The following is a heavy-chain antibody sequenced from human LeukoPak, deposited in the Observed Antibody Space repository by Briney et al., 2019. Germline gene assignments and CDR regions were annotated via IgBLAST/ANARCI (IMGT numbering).Heavy chain of an antibody. CDR2: IYYSGST. D-gene: IGHD4-23*01. V-gene: IGHV4-39*02. Sequence: SETLSLTCIVSGGSISSISSNNYHWGWIRQPPGKGLEWIGSIYYSGSTYYNPSLKSRVTISVDTSKNQFSLKLSSVTAADTALYYCAREMGVVTAHGIGVWGQGTTVTVSS. CDR1: GGSISSISSNNYH. J-gene: IGHJ6*02. CDR3: AREMGVVTAHGIGV.